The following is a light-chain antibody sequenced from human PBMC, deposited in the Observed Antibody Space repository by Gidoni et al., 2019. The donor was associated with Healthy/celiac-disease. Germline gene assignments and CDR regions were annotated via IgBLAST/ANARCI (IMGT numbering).Light chain of an antibody. J-gene: IGKJ4*01. CDR1: PSVSSY. Sequence: VLTQSPATLSLSPGERATLSCRASPSVSSYLAWYQQKPGQAPRLLIYDASNRATGIPARFSGSGSGTEFTLTISSLEPEDFAVYYCQQRSNWPPLTFXGXTKVXIK. CDR3: QQRSNWPPLT. CDR2: DAS. V-gene: IGKV3-11*01.